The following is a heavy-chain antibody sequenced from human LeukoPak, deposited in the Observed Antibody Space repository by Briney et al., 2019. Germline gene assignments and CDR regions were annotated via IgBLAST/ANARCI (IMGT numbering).Heavy chain of an antibody. CDR1: RFTFSSYG. CDR3: EKGRLAAAFTPGEDY. J-gene: IGHJ4*02. Sequence: GGSLRLSCAASRFTFSSYGMHWVRQAPGKGLEWVAVISYDGNNKYYADSVRGRFTISRDNPKNTLYLQMNSLSPEATALSYCEKGRLAAAFTPGEDYWGQGTLVTVSS. V-gene: IGHV3-30*18. D-gene: IGHD2-15*01. CDR2: ISYDGNNK.